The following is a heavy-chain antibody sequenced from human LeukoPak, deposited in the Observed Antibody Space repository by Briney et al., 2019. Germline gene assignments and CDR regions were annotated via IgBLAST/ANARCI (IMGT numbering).Heavy chain of an antibody. CDR3: ARLTAGFFDY. CDR1: GGSFSGYY. D-gene: IGHD6-19*01. V-gene: IGHV4-34*01. CDR2: INHSGST. J-gene: IGHJ4*02. Sequence: SETLSLTCAVYGGSFSGYYWSWIRQPPGKGLEWIGEINHSGSTNYNPSLKSRVTISVDTSKNQFSLKLSSVTAADTAVYYCARLTAGFFDYWGQGTLVTVSS.